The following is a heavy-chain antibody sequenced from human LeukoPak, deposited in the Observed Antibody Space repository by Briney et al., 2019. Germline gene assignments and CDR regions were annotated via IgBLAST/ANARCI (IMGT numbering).Heavy chain of an antibody. CDR1: GGSFSGYY. V-gene: IGHV4-34*01. D-gene: IGHD6-13*01. J-gene: IGHJ4*02. CDR2: INHSGST. CDR3: ARDRGSTAAGVSMDY. Sequence: SETLSLTCAVYGGSFSGYYWSWIRQPPGKGLEWIGEINHSGSTNYNPSLKSRVTISVDTSKNQFSLKLSSVTAADTAVYYCARDRGSTAAGVSMDYWGQGTLVTVSS.